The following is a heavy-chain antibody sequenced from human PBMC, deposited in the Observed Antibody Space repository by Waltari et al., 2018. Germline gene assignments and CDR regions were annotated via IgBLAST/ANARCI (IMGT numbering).Heavy chain of an antibody. V-gene: IGHV2-70*15. Sequence: QVTLRESGPALVKPTQTPTLTCTFSGFSLSTSGMCVSWIRQPPGKALEWLARIDWDDDKYYSTSLKTRLTISKDTSKNQVVLTMTNMDPVDTATYYCARKRYGSGFDAFDIWGQGTMVTVSS. CDR3: ARKRYGSGFDAFDI. CDR2: IDWDDDK. CDR1: GFSLSTSGMC. J-gene: IGHJ3*02. D-gene: IGHD3-10*01.